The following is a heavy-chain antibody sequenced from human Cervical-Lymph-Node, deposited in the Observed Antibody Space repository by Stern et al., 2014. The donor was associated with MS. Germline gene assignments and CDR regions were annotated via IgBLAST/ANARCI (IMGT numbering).Heavy chain of an antibody. CDR3: ARGDFGVVTNNWFDS. Sequence: QLVQSGAEVKKPGASVKVSCKASGYIFGDYGINWVRQARGQGIEWMGWINSYNDKTHYAQNFQGRVTMTTDASTTTAYMELRGLRSDDTAVYYCARGDFGVVTNNWFDSWGQGTLVTVSS. CDR2: INSYNDKT. CDR1: GYIFGDYG. J-gene: IGHJ5*01. D-gene: IGHD3-3*01. V-gene: IGHV1-18*01.